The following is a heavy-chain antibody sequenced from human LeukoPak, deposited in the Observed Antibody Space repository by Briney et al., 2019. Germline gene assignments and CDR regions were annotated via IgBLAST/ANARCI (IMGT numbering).Heavy chain of an antibody. Sequence: SETLSLTCTVSGGSINSFYWTWIRQPAGKGLEWIGRIYTSGSTNYNPSLKSRVTISVDTSKNQFSLKLSSVTAADTAVYYCARDPSFKAGYYYYYYMDVWGKGTTVTVSS. J-gene: IGHJ6*03. CDR1: GGSINSFY. CDR3: ARDPSFKAGYYYYYYMDV. CDR2: IYTSGST. D-gene: IGHD6-19*01. V-gene: IGHV4-4*07.